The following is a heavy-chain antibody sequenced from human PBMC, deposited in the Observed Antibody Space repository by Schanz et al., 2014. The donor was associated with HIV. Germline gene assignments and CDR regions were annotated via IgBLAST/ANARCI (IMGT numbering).Heavy chain of an antibody. CDR2: IWHDGSNK. D-gene: IGHD2-21*02. CDR1: GFTFSSYG. CDR3: ARAGVTDRFDH. J-gene: IGHJ4*02. Sequence: QVQVVESGGGVVQPGRSLRLSCAASGFTFSSYGMHWVRQAPGKGLEWVAVIWHDGSNKYYADSVKGRFSISRDNAKNTLYLQMNSLRDEDTAVYYCARAGVTDRFDHWGQGTLVTVSS. V-gene: IGHV3-33*01.